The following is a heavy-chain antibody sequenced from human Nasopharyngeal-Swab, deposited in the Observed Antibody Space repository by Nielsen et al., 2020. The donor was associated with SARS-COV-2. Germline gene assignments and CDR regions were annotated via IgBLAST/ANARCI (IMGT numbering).Heavy chain of an antibody. V-gene: IGHV4-34*01. Sequence: WIRQPPGKGLEWIGEINHSGSTNYNPSLKSRVTISVDKSKNQFSLKLRSVTAADTAVYYCASPQGSSGHYYMDVWGKGTTVTVSS. J-gene: IGHJ6*03. D-gene: IGHD3-22*01. CDR2: INHSGST. CDR3: ASPQGSSGHYYMDV.